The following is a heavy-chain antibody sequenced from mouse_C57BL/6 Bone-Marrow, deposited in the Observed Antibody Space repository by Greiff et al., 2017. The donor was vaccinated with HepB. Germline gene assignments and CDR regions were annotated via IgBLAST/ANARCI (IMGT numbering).Heavy chain of an antibody. Sequence: VQLQQSGAELARPGASVKLSCKASGYTFTSYGISWVQQRTGQGLEWIGEIYPRSGNTYYNEKFKGKATLTADKSSSTAYMEIRSLTSEDSAVYFSARREAQATPFAYWGQGTLVTVSA. J-gene: IGHJ3*01. D-gene: IGHD3-2*02. V-gene: IGHV1-81*01. CDR1: GYTFTSYG. CDR3: ARREAQATPFAY. CDR2: IYPRSGNT.